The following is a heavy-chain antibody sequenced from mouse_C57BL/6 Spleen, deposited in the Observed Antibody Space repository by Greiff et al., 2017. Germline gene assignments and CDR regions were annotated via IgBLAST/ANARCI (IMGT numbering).Heavy chain of an antibody. V-gene: IGHV1-20*01. CDR2: INPYNGDT. CDR3: ARWGGYDKTWFAY. D-gene: IGHD2-2*01. Sequence: VQLQQSGPELVKPGDSVKISCKASGYSFTGYFMNWVMQSHGKSLEWIGRINPYNGDTFYNQKFKGKATLTVDKSSSTAHMELRSLTSEDSAVYYCARWGGYDKTWFAYWGQGTLVTVSA. CDR1: GYSFTGYF. J-gene: IGHJ3*01.